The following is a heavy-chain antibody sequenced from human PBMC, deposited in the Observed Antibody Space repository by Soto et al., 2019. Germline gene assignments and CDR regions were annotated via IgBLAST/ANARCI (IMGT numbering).Heavy chain of an antibody. CDR2: IYPGDSDT. V-gene: IGHV5-51*01. CDR1: GYTFTDYW. Sequence: GESLKISCKGSGYTFTDYWIGWVRQLPGKGLEWMGIIYPGDSDTRYSPSFQGHVTISADKSITTTYLQWSSLKASDTAIYYCAASIFYYGMDVWGQGTTVTGSS. CDR3: AASIFYYGMDV. J-gene: IGHJ6*02.